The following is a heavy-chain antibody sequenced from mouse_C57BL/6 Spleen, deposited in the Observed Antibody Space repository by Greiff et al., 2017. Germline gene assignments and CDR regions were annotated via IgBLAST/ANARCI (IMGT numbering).Heavy chain of an antibody. CDR1: GYTFTSYW. V-gene: IGHV1-53*01. Sequence: VQLQQPGTELVKPGASVKLSCKASGYTFTSYWMHWVKQRPGQGLEWIGNINPSNGGTNYNEKFKSKATLTVDKSSSTAYMQLSSLTSEDSAVYYCARPDLHYDWYFDVWGTGTTVTVSS. CDR3: ARPDLHYDWYFDV. D-gene: IGHD1-2*01. CDR2: INPSNGGT. J-gene: IGHJ1*03.